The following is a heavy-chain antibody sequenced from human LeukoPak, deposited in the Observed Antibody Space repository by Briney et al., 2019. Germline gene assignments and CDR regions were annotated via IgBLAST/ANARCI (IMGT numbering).Heavy chain of an antibody. J-gene: IGHJ3*02. CDR2: INWNGGST. CDR1: GFTFGDYP. V-gene: IGHV3-20*04. CDR3: ARDMTVGLRWELRRVDAFDI. Sequence: PGGSLRLSCTASGFTFGDYPMSWFRQAPGKGLEWVSGINWNGGSTGYADSVKGRFTISRDNAKNSLYLQMNSLRAEDTAVYYCARDMTVGLRWELRRVDAFDIWGQGTMVTVSS. D-gene: IGHD1-26*01.